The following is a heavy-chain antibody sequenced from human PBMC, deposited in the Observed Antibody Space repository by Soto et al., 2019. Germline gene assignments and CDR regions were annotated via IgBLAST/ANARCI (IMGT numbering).Heavy chain of an antibody. CDR3: AKDNRAAPSSASFYDY. V-gene: IGHV3-23*01. D-gene: IGHD2-2*01. J-gene: IGHJ4*02. CDR1: GFTFNIYA. CDR2: ISGSGDST. Sequence: PRLSCTASGFTFNIYAMSWVRQAPGKGLEWVSTISGSGDSTYDADSVKGRFTISRDNSKNTLYLQMNSLRAEDTAVYYCAKDNRAAPSSASFYDYWGQGTLVTVS.